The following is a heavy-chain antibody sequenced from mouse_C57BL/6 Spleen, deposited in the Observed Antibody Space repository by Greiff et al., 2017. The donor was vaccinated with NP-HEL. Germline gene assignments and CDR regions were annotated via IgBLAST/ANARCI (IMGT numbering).Heavy chain of an antibody. V-gene: IGHV1-80*01. CDR1: GYAFSSYW. CDR3: ARGGYYEDAMDY. J-gene: IGHJ4*01. Sequence: VQLQQSGAELVKPGASVKISCKASGYAFSSYWMNWVKQRPGKGLEWIGQIYPGDGDTNYNGKFKGKATLTADKSSSTAYMQLSSLTSEDSAVYFCARGGYYEDAMDYWGQGTSVTVSS. D-gene: IGHD2-3*01. CDR2: IYPGDGDT.